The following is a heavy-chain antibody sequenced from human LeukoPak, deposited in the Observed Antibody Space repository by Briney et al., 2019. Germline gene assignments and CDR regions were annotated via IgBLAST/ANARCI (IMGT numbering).Heavy chain of an antibody. CDR2: ISGSGGST. CDR1: GLTFSIDA. Sequence: GRSLRLSRAASGLTFSIDAMSWVRQAPGEGLEWVSAISGSGGSTYYAASVKGRFTISRDNSKNTLYLQMNSLRAEDTAVYYCAKGDDSSGWYLHFQHWGQGTLVTVSS. CDR3: AKGDDSSGWYLHFQH. D-gene: IGHD6-19*01. J-gene: IGHJ1*01. V-gene: IGHV3-23*01.